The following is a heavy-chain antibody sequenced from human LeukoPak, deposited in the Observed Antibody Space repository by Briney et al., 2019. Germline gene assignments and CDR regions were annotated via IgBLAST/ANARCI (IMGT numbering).Heavy chain of an antibody. CDR1: GGSISSYY. Sequence: SETLSLTCTVSGGSISSYYWSWIRQPPGKGLEWIAYIYYSGSTHYNPSLKSRVTISVDTSKNQFSLKLSSVTAADTAVYYCARYGGNFDYWGQGTLVTVSS. V-gene: IGHV4-59*01. D-gene: IGHD4-23*01. J-gene: IGHJ4*02. CDR2: IYYSGST. CDR3: ARYGGNFDY.